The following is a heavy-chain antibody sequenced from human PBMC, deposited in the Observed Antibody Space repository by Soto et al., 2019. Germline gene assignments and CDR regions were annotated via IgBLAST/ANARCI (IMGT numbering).Heavy chain of an antibody. Sequence: QVQLQESGPGLVKPSETLSLTCTVSGGSISSYCWSWVRQPPGEGLEWIANICNSGSTNYNPSLKSRAVISVDTSTNQFSLKLSAVTAADTAVYYCARGVGRYGSNLDYWGQGTLVTVSS. CDR1: GGSISSYC. CDR3: ARGVGRYGSNLDY. J-gene: IGHJ4*02. D-gene: IGHD1-26*01. CDR2: ICNSGST. V-gene: IGHV4-59*01.